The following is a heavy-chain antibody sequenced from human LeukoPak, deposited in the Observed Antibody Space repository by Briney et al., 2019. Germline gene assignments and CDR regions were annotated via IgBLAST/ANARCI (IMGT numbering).Heavy chain of an antibody. CDR1: GIDISYHY. Sequence: GGSLRLFCVASGIDISYHYVGWVRQAPGKGLEWVSAISGSGGSTYYADSVKGRFTISRDNSKNTLYLQMNSLRAEDTAVYYCAARSSGWFGLDYWGQGTLVTVSS. J-gene: IGHJ4*02. V-gene: IGHV3-23*01. CDR3: AARSSGWFGLDY. CDR2: ISGSGGST. D-gene: IGHD6-19*01.